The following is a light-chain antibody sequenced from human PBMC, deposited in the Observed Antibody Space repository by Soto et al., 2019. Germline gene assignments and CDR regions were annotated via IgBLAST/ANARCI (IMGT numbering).Light chain of an antibody. V-gene: IGLV2-23*02. Sequence: QSVLTQPASVSGSPGQSITISCTGASSDVGTYDLVSWYQQHPGKAPRLILYEVSSRPSGISPRFSGSKSGNTASLTISGLQAEDEADYHCCSYAGSNNLVFGGGTKLTVL. CDR2: EVS. CDR1: SSDVGTYDL. CDR3: CSYAGSNNLV. J-gene: IGLJ2*01.